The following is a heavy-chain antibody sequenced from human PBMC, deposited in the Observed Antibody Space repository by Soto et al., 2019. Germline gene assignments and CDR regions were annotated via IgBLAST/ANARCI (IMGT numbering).Heavy chain of an antibody. J-gene: IGHJ4*02. CDR1: GFTFSSYS. V-gene: IGHV3-48*02. Sequence: EVQLVESGGGLVQPGGSLRLSCAASGFTFSSYSMNWVRQAPGKGLEWVSYISSMSSTIYYADSVKGRFTISRDNAKNSLYLQMNSLRDEDTAVYYCARDLGQWLPRAYYFDYWGQGTLVTVSS. CDR2: ISSMSSTI. D-gene: IGHD6-19*01. CDR3: ARDLGQWLPRAYYFDY.